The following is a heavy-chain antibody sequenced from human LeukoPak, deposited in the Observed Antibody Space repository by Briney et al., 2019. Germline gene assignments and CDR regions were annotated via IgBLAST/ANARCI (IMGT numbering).Heavy chain of an antibody. CDR2: IHYSGNT. CDR3: ARPGYSGYDLAAFDI. D-gene: IGHD5-12*01. J-gene: IGHJ3*02. Sequence: SETLSLTCTVSGASISSGSHYWGWIRQPPGKGLEWIGSIHYSGNTYYNPSLKSRVTISVDTSKNHISLKLSSVTAADTAIYYCARPGYSGYDLAAFDIWGQGTMVTVSS. CDR1: GASISSGSHY. V-gene: IGHV4-39*02.